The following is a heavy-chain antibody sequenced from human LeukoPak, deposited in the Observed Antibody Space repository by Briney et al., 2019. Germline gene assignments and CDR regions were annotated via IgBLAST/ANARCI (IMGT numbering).Heavy chain of an antibody. J-gene: IGHJ6*03. CDR1: GGSITSSTYY. D-gene: IGHD3-3*01. CDR3: ARDRARITIFGVVRDYMDV. CDR2: IYYRGST. Sequence: PSETLSLTCTVSGGSITSSTYYWGWVRQPPGKGLEWIGTIYYRGSTYYNPSLKSRVTISVDTSKNQFSLRLSSVTAADTAVYYCARDRARITIFGVVRDYMDVWGKGTTVTVSS. V-gene: IGHV4-39*07.